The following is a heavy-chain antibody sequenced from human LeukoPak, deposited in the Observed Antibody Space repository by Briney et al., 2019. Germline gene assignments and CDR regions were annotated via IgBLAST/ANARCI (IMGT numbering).Heavy chain of an antibody. CDR2: INHSGST. CDR1: GGSFSGYY. Sequence: TSETLSLTCAVYGGSFSGYYWSWIRQPPGKGLEWIGEINHSGSTNYNPSLKSRVTISVDTSKNQFSLKLSSVTAADTAVYYCARALSQEDYGGNSVYYYYYMDVWGKGTTVTVSS. V-gene: IGHV4-34*01. J-gene: IGHJ6*03. CDR3: ARALSQEDYGGNSVYYYYYMDV. D-gene: IGHD4-23*01.